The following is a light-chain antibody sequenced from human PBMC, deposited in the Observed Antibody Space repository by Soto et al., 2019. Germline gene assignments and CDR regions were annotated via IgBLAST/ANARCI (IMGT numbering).Light chain of an antibody. CDR3: QQRYSTPWT. CDR1: QSISSY. V-gene: IGKV1-39*01. CDR2: AAS. J-gene: IGKJ1*01. Sequence: DIQMTQSPSSLSASVGGRVTITCRASQSISSYLNWYQQKPGKAPKLLIYAASSLQSGVPSRFSGSGSGTDFTLTISSLQPEDCATYDGQQRYSTPWTFGQGTKVDIK.